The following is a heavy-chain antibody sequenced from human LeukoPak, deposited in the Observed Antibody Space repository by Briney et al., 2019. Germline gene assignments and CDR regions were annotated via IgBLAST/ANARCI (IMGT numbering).Heavy chain of an antibody. CDR3: ARDFWTPYD. Sequence: GGSLRLSCAASGFTFSSYSMNWVRQAPGKGLEWVSYISSSSSSIYYADSVKGRFTISRDNAKNSLYLQMNSLRAEDTAVYYCARDFWTPYDWGQGTQVTVSS. J-gene: IGHJ4*02. CDR1: GFTFSSYS. D-gene: IGHD3/OR15-3a*01. V-gene: IGHV3-48*04. CDR2: ISSSSSSI.